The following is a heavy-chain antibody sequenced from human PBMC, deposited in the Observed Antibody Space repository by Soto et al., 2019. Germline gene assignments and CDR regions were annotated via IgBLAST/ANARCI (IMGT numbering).Heavy chain of an antibody. V-gene: IGHV4-30-2*01. CDR1: GGSISSGCYS. J-gene: IGHJ5*02. CDR3: ARGQRFSDWFDP. Sequence: SETLSLTCSVSGGSISSGCYSWICIRQPPGKGLEWIGYIYQSVITHYNPSLKSRVTISLDTSKNQFSLRLLSVTDADTAVYYCARGQRFSDWFDPWGQGTLVTVSS. D-gene: IGHD3-3*01. CDR2: IYQSVIT.